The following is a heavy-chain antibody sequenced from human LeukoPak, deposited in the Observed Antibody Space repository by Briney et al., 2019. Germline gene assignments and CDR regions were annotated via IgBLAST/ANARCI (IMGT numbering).Heavy chain of an antibody. CDR3: ARSYGSGSYYSPFRLFDY. CDR2: ISGSGGST. Sequence: PGGSLRLSCAASGFTFSSYAMSWVRQAPGKGLEWVSVISGSGGSTYYADSVKGRFTISRENSKNTLYLQMNSLRAEDTAVYYCARSYGSGSYYSPFRLFDYWGQGTLVTVSS. J-gene: IGHJ4*02. V-gene: IGHV3-23*01. CDR1: GFTFSSYA. D-gene: IGHD3-10*01.